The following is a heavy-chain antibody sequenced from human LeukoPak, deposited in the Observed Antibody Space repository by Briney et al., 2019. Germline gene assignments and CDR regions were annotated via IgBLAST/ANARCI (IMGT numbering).Heavy chain of an antibody. D-gene: IGHD3-3*01. J-gene: IGHJ3*02. Sequence: SETLSLTCTVSGGSISSYYWSWIRQPPGKGLEWIGYIYYSGSTNYNPSLKSRVTISVDTSKNQFSLKLSSATAADTAVYYCARDSSVQYDFWSGYLSPDAFDIWGQGTMVTVSS. CDR2: IYYSGST. CDR1: GGSISSYY. V-gene: IGHV4-59*01. CDR3: ARDSSVQYDFWSGYLSPDAFDI.